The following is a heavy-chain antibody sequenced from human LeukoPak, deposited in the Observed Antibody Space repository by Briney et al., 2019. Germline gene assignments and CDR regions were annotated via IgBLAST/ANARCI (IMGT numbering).Heavy chain of an antibody. CDR3: ARAANSGYSYGHYYYYGMDV. D-gene: IGHD5-18*01. CDR2: IWYDGSNK. CDR1: GFTFSSYG. J-gene: IGHJ6*02. Sequence: GGSLRLSCAASGFTFSSYGMHWVRQAPGKGLEWVAVIWYDGSNKYYADSVKGRFTISRDNSKNTLYLQMNSLRAEDTAVYYCARAANSGYSYGHYYYYGMDVWGQGTTVTVSS. V-gene: IGHV3-33*01.